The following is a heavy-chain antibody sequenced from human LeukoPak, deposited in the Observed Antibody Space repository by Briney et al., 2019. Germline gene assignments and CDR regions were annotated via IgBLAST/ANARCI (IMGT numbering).Heavy chain of an antibody. Sequence: SGTLSLTCAVSGGSISSSNWWSWVRQPPGEGLEWIGEIYHSGSTNYNPSLKSRVTISVDKSKNQFSLKLSSVTAADTAVYYCATHRIAVAGFDYWGQGTLVTVSS. V-gene: IGHV4-4*02. CDR3: ATHRIAVAGFDY. D-gene: IGHD6-19*01. CDR2: IYHSGST. J-gene: IGHJ4*02. CDR1: GGSISSSNW.